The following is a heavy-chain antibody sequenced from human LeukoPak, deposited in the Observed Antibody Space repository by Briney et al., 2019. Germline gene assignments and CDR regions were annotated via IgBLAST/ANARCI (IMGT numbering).Heavy chain of an antibody. CDR2: ISSNGGST. D-gene: IGHD2-15*01. Sequence: PGGSLRLSCSASGFTFSSYAMHWVRQAPGKGLEYVSAISSNGGSTYYADSVKGRFTISRDNSKNTLYLQMNSLRAEDTAVYYCAKDTCSGGSCYSWRGNWFDPWGQGTLVTVSS. CDR1: GFTFSSYA. J-gene: IGHJ5*02. CDR3: AKDTCSGGSCYSWRGNWFDP. V-gene: IGHV3-64*04.